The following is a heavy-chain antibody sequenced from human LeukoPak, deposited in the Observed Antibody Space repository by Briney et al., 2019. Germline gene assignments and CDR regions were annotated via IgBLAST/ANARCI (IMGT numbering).Heavy chain of an antibody. D-gene: IGHD3-9*01. CDR3: ARRNVPEYYDILTGYLSHAFDI. V-gene: IGHV3-74*01. Sequence: PGGSLRLSCAASGFTFSSYWMHWVRQAPGKGLVWVSRINSEGTSTSYADSVKGRFTISRDNAKNTLYLQMNSLRAEDTAVYYCARRNVPEYYDILTGYLSHAFDIWGQGTMVTVSS. J-gene: IGHJ3*02. CDR2: INSEGTST. CDR1: GFTFSSYW.